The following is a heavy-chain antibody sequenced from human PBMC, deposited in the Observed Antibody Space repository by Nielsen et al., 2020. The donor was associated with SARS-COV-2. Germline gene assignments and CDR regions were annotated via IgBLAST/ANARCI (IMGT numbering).Heavy chain of an antibody. V-gene: IGHV3-33*01. CDR1: GFTFSSYG. Sequence: GESLKISCAASGFTFSSYGMHWVRQAPGKGLEWVAVIWYDGSNKYYADSVKGRFTISRDNSKNTLYLQMNSLRAEDTAVYYCASAPWGTTIDYWGQGTLVTVSS. J-gene: IGHJ4*02. CDR2: IWYDGSNK. CDR3: ASAPWGTTIDY. D-gene: IGHD3-16*01.